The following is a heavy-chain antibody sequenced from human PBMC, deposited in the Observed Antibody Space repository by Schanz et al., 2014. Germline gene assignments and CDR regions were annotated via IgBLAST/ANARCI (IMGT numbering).Heavy chain of an antibody. Sequence: EVQLLESGGGLVQPGGSLRLSCAASGFTFSSYAMSWVRQAPGKGLEWVSAIVGGGGATYYAESVKGRFTISRDNSKNTLYLQMNSLRDEDTAMYYCAKRCSSTSCSHGAFDIWGQGALVTVSS. CDR1: GFTFSSYA. J-gene: IGHJ4*02. CDR3: AKRCSSTSCSHGAFDI. CDR2: IVGGGGAT. V-gene: IGHV3-23*01. D-gene: IGHD2-2*01.